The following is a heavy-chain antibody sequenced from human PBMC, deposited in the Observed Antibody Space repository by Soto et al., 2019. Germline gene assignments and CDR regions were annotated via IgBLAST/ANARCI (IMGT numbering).Heavy chain of an antibody. V-gene: IGHV1-18*01. CDR1: GYTFTSYG. J-gene: IGHJ4*02. Sequence: QVHLVQSGAEVKKPGASVKVSCKASGYTFTSYGITWVRQAPGQGLEWMGWISAHNGNTDYAQKLQGRVIVTRDTFTSTAYMELRSLLSDDTAVYYCARGRYGDYWGQGALVTVSS. CDR2: ISAHNGNT. CDR3: ARGRYGDY. D-gene: IGHD1-1*01.